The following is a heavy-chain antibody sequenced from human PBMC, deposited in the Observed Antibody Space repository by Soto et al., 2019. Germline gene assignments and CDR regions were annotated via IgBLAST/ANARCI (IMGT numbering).Heavy chain of an antibody. D-gene: IGHD3-10*01. CDR3: ARIRGDGSGRLGACDV. V-gene: IGHV2-26*01. CDR2: IFSNDEK. J-gene: IGHJ3*01. Sequence: QVTLKESGPVLVKPTETLTLTCTVSGFSLSNARMGVSWIRQPPGKALEWLAHIFSNDEKSYSTSLKGRLTIPQDPSKSQGVLTITNMDPVYTAADYYARIRGDGSGRLGACDVWGQVTMVTVSS. CDR1: GFSLSNARMG.